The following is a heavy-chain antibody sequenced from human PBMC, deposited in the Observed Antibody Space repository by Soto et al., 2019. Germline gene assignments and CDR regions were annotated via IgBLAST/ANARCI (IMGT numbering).Heavy chain of an antibody. CDR1: GFTFSSYS. Sequence: NPGGSLRLSCAASGFTFSSYSMNWVRQAPGKGLEWVSSISSSSSYIYYADSVKGRFTISRDNAKNSLYLQMNSLRAEDTAVYYCARDDPHSSWYLYYYYGMDVWGQGTTVTVSS. V-gene: IGHV3-21*01. D-gene: IGHD6-13*01. CDR3: ARDDPHSSWYLYYYYGMDV. J-gene: IGHJ6*02. CDR2: ISSSSSYI.